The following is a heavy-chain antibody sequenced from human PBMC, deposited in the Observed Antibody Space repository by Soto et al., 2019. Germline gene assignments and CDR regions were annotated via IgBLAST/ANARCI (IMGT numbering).Heavy chain of an antibody. CDR3: AGDNPSDHYDFWSGYLGNYYYYYGMDV. CDR1: GYTFTSYG. V-gene: IGHV1-18*01. CDR2: ISAYNGNT. J-gene: IGHJ6*02. D-gene: IGHD3-3*01. Sequence: ASVKVSCKASGYTFTSYGISWVRQAPGQGLEWMGWISAYNGNTNYAQKLQGRVTMTTDTSTSTAYMELRSLRSDETAVYYCAGDNPSDHYDFWSGYLGNYYYYYGMDVWGQGTTVTVSS.